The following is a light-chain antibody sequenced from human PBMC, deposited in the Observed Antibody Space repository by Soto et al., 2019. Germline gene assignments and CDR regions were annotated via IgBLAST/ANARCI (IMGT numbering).Light chain of an antibody. CDR3: QQCGNWPPTWT. Sequence: IVMTQSPATLSVSPGERATLSCRASQSVNSYLAWYQQKPGQARRLLFDDSSSGASATPRWFSGSGSGTDFTLTISIEAEDYVVYYCQQCGNWPPTWTFGQGTKVDIK. J-gene: IGKJ1*01. V-gene: IGKV3-11*01. CDR1: QSVNSY. CDR2: DSS.